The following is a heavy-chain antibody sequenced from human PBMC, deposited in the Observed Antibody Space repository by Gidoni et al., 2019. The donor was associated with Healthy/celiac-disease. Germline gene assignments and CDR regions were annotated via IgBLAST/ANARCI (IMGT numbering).Heavy chain of an antibody. CDR1: GFTFSSYS. D-gene: IGHD2-2*01. Sequence: EVQLVESGGGLVKPGGSLRLSCSASGFTFSSYSMHWVRQAPGKGLEWVSSISSSSSYIYYADSVKGRFTISRDNAKNSLYLQMNSLRAEDTAVYYCASQYGQVNYWGQGTLVTVSS. CDR3: ASQYGQVNY. CDR2: ISSSSSYI. J-gene: IGHJ4*02. V-gene: IGHV3-21*01.